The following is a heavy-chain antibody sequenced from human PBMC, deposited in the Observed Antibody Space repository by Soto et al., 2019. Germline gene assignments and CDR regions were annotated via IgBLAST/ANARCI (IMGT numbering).Heavy chain of an antibody. Sequence: ASVKVSCKASGYTFTSYAMHWVRQAPGQRLEWMGWINAGNGNTKYSQKFQGRVTITRDTSASTAYMELSSLRSEDTAVYYCARHRVVPAAQAYYFDYWGQGTLVTVSS. J-gene: IGHJ4*02. V-gene: IGHV1-3*01. CDR1: GYTFTSYA. CDR2: INAGNGNT. D-gene: IGHD2-2*01. CDR3: ARHRVVPAAQAYYFDY.